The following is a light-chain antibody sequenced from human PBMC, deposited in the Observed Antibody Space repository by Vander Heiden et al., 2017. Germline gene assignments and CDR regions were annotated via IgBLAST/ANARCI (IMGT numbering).Light chain of an antibody. CDR3: QQLNTSPFT. Sequence: DIQLTQSPSFLSASVGDRVTITCRASQDISPYLAWYQQKPGKAPKILIYVASTLQSGVPSRFRGSRSGTEFTLTIRSLQPEDFATYYCQQLNTSPFTFGPGTTVDI. V-gene: IGKV1-9*01. J-gene: IGKJ3*01. CDR1: QDISPY. CDR2: VAS.